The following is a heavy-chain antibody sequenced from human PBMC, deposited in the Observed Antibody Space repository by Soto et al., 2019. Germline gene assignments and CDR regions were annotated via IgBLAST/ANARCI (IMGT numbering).Heavy chain of an antibody. V-gene: IGHV1-69*13. D-gene: IGHD3-22*01. CDR2: IIPIFGTA. J-gene: IGHJ4*02. CDR1: GGTFSSYA. CDR3: AREGGVYGSSGYYYVFFDY. Sequence: SVKVSCKASGGTFSSYAISWVRQAPGQGLEWMGGIIPIFGTANYAQKFQGRVTITADESTSTAYMELSSLRSEDTAVYYCAREGGVYGSSGYYYVFFDYWGQGTLVTVSS.